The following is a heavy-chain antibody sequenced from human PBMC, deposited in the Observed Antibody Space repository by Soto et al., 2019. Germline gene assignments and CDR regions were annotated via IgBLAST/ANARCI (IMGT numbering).Heavy chain of an antibody. D-gene: IGHD1-26*01. V-gene: IGHV4-34*01. CDR3: AREHGMAIASIAFDI. CDR1: GGSFSGYY. CDR2: INHSGST. Sequence: QVQLQQWGAGLLKPSETLSLTCAVYGGSFSGYYWSWIRQPPGKGLEWIGEINHSGSTNYNPSLKSRVTISVDTSKNQFSLKLSSVTAADTAVYYCAREHGMAIASIAFDIWGQGTMVTVSS. J-gene: IGHJ3*02.